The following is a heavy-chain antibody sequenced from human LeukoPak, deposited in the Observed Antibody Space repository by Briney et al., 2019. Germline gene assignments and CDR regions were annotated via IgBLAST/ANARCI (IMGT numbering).Heavy chain of an antibody. V-gene: IGHV4-34*01. D-gene: IGHD3-16*02. CDR2: INHSGST. CDR1: GGSISGYY. J-gene: IGHJ4*02. Sequence: SETLSLTCTVSGGSISGYYWSWIRQPPGKGLEWIGEINHSGSTNYNPSLKSRVTISIDTSKNQFSLKLSSVTAADTAVYYCGRGLGLSLYWGQGTLVTVSS. CDR3: GRGLGLSLY.